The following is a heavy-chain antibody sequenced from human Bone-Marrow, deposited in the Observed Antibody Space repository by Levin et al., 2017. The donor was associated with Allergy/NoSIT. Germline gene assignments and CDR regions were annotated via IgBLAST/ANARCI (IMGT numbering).Heavy chain of an antibody. CDR2: ISSSGSTI. Sequence: GESLKISCAASGFTFSSYEMNWVRQAPGKGLEWVSYISSSGSTIYYADSVKGRFTISRDNAKNSLYLQMNSLRAEDTAVYYCARRYDGVYCSSTSCYWYYYYGMDVWGQGTTVTVSS. D-gene: IGHD2-2*01. V-gene: IGHV3-48*03. CDR3: ARRYDGVYCSSTSCYWYYYYGMDV. CDR1: GFTFSSYE. J-gene: IGHJ6*02.